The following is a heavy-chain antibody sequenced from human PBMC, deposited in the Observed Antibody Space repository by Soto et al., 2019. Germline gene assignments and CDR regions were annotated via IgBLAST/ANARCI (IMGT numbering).Heavy chain of an antibody. CDR3: ATSYGNAWYTY. V-gene: IGHV4-59*01. J-gene: IGHJ4*02. Sequence: PSETLSLTCTVSGGSISTYYWSWIRQPPGKGLEWIGNIYYSGSTNYNPSLKSRVTMSEDTSKNQFSLKLNSVTAADTAVYYCATSYGNAWYTYWGQGTQVTVSS. D-gene: IGHD6-13*01. CDR1: GGSISTYY. CDR2: IYYSGST.